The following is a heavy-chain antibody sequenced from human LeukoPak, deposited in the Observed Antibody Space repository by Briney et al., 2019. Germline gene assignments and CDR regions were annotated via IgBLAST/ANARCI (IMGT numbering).Heavy chain of an antibody. CDR3: ASDRSGLSFCF. CDR1: GGSISSSSYY. CDR2: IYYSGST. V-gene: IGHV4-39*01. D-gene: IGHD3-22*01. J-gene: IGHJ4*02. Sequence: PSETLSLTCTVSGGSISSSSYYWGWIRQPPGKGLEWIGSIYYSGSTYYNSSLKSRITISVDTSKNQFSLKLTSVTAADTAEYYCASDRSGLSFCFWGQGTLVTVSS.